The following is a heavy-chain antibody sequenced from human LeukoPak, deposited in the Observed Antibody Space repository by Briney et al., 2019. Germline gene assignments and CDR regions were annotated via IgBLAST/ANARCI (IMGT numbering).Heavy chain of an antibody. CDR2: IYYSGIT. Sequence: PSETLSLTCTVSGGSISNYYWNCIRQPPGKGLEWIGYIYYSGITNYNPSLKSRVTISVDTSKNQFSLKLSSVTAADTAVYYCARGDCSSTICYSPMDVWGKGTTVTISS. V-gene: IGHV4-59*01. J-gene: IGHJ6*03. D-gene: IGHD2-2*01. CDR1: GGSISNYY. CDR3: ARGDCSSTICYSPMDV.